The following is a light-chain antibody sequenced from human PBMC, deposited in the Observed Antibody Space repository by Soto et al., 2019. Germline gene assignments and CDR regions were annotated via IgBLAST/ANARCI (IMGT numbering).Light chain of an antibody. V-gene: IGKV1-33*01. CDR2: GAS. J-gene: IGKJ5*01. Sequence: DIQMTQSPSSLSASVGDRVTITCQASQGISTYLNWYQQKPGKAPKLLIYGASNLETGVPSRFSGSGSGTDFTFTISSLQPEDIATYFCQQYDNVFTFGQGTRREIK. CDR1: QGISTY. CDR3: QQYDNVFT.